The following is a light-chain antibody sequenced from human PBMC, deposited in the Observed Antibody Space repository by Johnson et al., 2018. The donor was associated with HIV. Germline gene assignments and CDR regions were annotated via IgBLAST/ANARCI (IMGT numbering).Light chain of an antibody. V-gene: IGLV1-51*01. J-gene: IGLJ1*01. Sequence: QPVLTQPPSVSAAPGQKVTISCSGSSSNIGNNYVSWYQQLPGTAPKLLIYDNNERPSGIPDRFSGSKSGTSATLDITGLQTGDEADYYCATWDTSLSAGGVFGTGTKVTVL. CDR2: DNN. CDR3: ATWDTSLSAGGV. CDR1: SSNIGNNY.